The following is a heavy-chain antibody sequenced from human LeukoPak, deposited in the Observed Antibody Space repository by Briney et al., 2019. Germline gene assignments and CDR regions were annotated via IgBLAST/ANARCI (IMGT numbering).Heavy chain of an antibody. CDR2: IIPIFDTS. D-gene: IGHD6-13*01. CDR1: GDTFSSYA. CDR3: ARLKRGIGAAGTSLRGWFDP. J-gene: IGHJ5*02. V-gene: IGHV1-69*13. Sequence: SVKVSCKASGDTFSSYAITWVRQAPGQGLEWMGGIIPIFDTSNYAQKFQGRVTFTSDDSTSTAYMELSSLRSEDTAVYYCARLKRGIGAAGTSLRGWFDPWGQGTLVTVSS.